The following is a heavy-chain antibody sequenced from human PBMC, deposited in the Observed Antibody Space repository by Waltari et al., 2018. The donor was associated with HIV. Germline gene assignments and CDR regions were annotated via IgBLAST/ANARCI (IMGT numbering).Heavy chain of an antibody. CDR3: AKPRMEYAIRDFFFGLDV. D-gene: IGHD2-8*01. Sequence: VDLLESGGGLVQPGGSLRLSCVGSGFTFPTYPMSWVGQAPGKGLEWVAGISDRGTTTFYADSVKGRFTISRDNSKNTIYLQMDSLRADDTAVYYCAKPRMEYAIRDFFFGLDVWGQGTTVTVSS. CDR1: GFTFPTYP. CDR2: ISDRGTTT. J-gene: IGHJ6*02. V-gene: IGHV3-23*01.